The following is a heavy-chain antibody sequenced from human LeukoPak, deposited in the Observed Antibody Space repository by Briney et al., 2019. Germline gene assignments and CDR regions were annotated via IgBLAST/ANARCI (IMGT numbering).Heavy chain of an antibody. Sequence: GGSLRLSCAASGFTFSSYAMHWVRQAPGKGLEGGAVISYDGSNKYYADSVKGRFTISRDNSKNTLYLQMNSLRAEDTAVYYCERGGSRWYGYYYGMDVWGQGTTVTVSS. CDR3: ERGGSRWYGYYYGMDV. V-gene: IGHV3-30-3*01. CDR1: GFTFSSYA. D-gene: IGHD6-13*01. CDR2: ISYDGSNK. J-gene: IGHJ6*02.